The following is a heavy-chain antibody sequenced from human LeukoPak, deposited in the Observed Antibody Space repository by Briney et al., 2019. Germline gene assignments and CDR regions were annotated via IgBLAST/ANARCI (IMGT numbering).Heavy chain of an antibody. CDR2: INTNTGNP. D-gene: IGHD4-17*01. CDR3: ARDGYDYGDYLLSY. V-gene: IGHV7-4-1*02. CDR1: GYTFTSYA. Sequence: ASVKVSCKASGYTFTSYAMNWVRQAPGQGLEWMGWINTNTGNPTYAQGFTGRYVFSLDTSVSTAYLQISSLKAEDTAVYYCARDGYDYGDYLLSYWGQGTLVTVSS. J-gene: IGHJ4*02.